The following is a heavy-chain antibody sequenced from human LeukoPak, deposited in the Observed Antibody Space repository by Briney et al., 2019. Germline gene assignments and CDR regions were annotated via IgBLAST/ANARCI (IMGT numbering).Heavy chain of an antibody. J-gene: IGHJ4*02. Sequence: SETLSLTCAVYGGSFSGYYWSWIRQPPGKGLEWIGNIYYTGGAYYNPSLKSRVTISIDTSKNHFSLKLSSVTAADTAVYYCARHDNSGLDFWGQGTLVTVSS. CDR1: GGSFSGYY. CDR3: ARHDNSGLDF. V-gene: IGHV4-34*01. D-gene: IGHD3-22*01. CDR2: IYYTGGA.